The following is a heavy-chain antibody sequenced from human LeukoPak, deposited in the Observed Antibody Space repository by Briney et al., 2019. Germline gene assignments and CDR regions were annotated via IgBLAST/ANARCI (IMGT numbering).Heavy chain of an antibody. CDR1: GYTFTSYY. J-gene: IGHJ5*02. D-gene: IGHD3-3*01. Sequence: ASVKVSCKASGYTFTSYYMHWVRQAPGQGLEWMGIINPSGGSTNYAQKFQGRVTMTRETSTSTVYMELSSLRSEDTAVYYCARVTVRFSRRRKDNNWFDPWGQGTLVTVSS. CDR2: INPSGGST. CDR3: ARVTVRFSRRRKDNNWFDP. V-gene: IGHV1-46*01.